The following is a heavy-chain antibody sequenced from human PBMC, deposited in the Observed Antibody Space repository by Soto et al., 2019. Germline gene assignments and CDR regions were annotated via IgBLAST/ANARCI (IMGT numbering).Heavy chain of an antibody. CDR3: ARSSRVIVALDY. D-gene: IGHD5-12*01. CDR2: SRTKPNSYST. CDR1: GFTFSDHY. J-gene: IGHJ4*01. V-gene: IGHV3-72*01. Sequence: GGSLRLSCAASGFTFSDHYMDWVRQAPGKGLEWIGRSRTKPNSYSTEYAASVMGRFTISRDDSKNSLYLQMNSLKTEDTAVYYCARSSRVIVALDYWGQGTLVTVSS.